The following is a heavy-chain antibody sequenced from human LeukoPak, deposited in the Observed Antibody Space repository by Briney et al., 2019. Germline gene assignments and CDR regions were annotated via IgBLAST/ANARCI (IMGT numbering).Heavy chain of an antibody. V-gene: IGHV3-30*04. J-gene: IGHJ4*02. Sequence: PGGSLRLSCAASGFTFSSYAMHWVRQAPGKGLEWVAVISYDGSNKYYADSVKGRFTISRDNSKNTLYLQMNSLRAEDTAVYYCARESGYYYGSYVDYWGQGTLVTVSS. CDR2: ISYDGSNK. CDR1: GFTFSSYA. D-gene: IGHD3-10*01. CDR3: ARESGYYYGSYVDY.